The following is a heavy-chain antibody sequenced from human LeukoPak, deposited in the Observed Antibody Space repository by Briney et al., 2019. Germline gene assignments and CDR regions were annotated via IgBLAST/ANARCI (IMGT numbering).Heavy chain of an antibody. D-gene: IGHD5-24*01. J-gene: IGHJ4*02. V-gene: IGHV5-51*01. CDR3: ARRSMARVFDY. CDR2: IYPGDSDT. Sequence: GESLKISCKGSGYSFTSYWIGWVRQLPGKGVEWMGFIYPGDSDTRYSPSFQGQVTISADKSISTAYLQWSSLKAADTAMYYCARRSMARVFDYWGQGTLVTVSS. CDR1: GYSFTSYW.